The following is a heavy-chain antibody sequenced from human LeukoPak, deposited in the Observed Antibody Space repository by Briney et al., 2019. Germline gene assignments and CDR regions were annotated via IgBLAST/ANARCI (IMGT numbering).Heavy chain of an antibody. J-gene: IGHJ6*02. D-gene: IGHD2-2*01. Sequence: GGSLRLSCATSGFTFSSYGMHWVRQAPGRGLEWVAVIWYDGGNKYYGDSVKGRFTISRDHSKNTLYLQMNSLRAEDTAVYFCARELGGSASTYGMDVWGQGTTVAVSS. V-gene: IGHV3-33*01. CDR1: GFTFSSYG. CDR3: ARELGGSASTYGMDV. CDR2: IWYDGGNK.